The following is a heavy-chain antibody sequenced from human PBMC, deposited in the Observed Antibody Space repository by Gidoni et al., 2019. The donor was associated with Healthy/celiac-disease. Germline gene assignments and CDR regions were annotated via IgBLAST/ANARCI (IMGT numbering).Heavy chain of an antibody. Sequence: GKGLEWVSSISSSSSYIYYADSVKGRFTISRDNAKNSLYLQMNSLRAEDTAVYYCAEWLGPWGQGTLVTVSS. CDR2: ISSSSSYI. D-gene: IGHD3-3*01. V-gene: IGHV3-21*01. J-gene: IGHJ4*02. CDR3: AEWLGP.